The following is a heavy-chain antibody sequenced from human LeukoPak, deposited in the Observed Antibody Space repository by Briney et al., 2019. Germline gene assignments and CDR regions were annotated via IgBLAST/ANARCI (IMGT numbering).Heavy chain of an antibody. J-gene: IGHJ4*02. V-gene: IGHV1-18*04. CDR3: ARGGCDSGGSCSYYFDY. CDR2: ISAYNGNT. CDR1: GYTFTGYY. Sequence: ASVKVSCKASGYTFTGYYMHWVRQAPGQGLEWMGWISAYNGNTNYAQKLQGRVTMTTDTSTSTAYMELRSLRSDDTAVYYCARGGCDSGGSCSYYFDYWGQGTLVTVSS. D-gene: IGHD2-15*01.